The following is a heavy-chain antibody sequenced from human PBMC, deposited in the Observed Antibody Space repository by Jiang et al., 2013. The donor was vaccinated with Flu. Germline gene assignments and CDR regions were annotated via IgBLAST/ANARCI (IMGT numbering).Heavy chain of an antibody. V-gene: IGHV1-46*01. CDR1: GYTFTTYF. D-gene: IGHD2-15*01. CDR2: IYPRGGYT. CDR3: ARDRGSCSGGSCSLDY. J-gene: IGHJ4*02. Sequence: SGAEVKKPGASVKVSCKTSGYTFTTYFMHWVRQAPGQGLEWMGKIYPRGGYTSYAQGFQGRVTMTRDTSTTTVYMELSSLRSEDTAVYYCARDRGSCSGGSCSLDYWGQGTLVTVSS.